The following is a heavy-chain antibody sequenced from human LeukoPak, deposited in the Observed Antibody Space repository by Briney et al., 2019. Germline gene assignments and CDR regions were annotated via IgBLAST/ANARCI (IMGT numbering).Heavy chain of an antibody. CDR2: IYYTGST. CDR1: GGSISSYY. D-gene: IGHD1-26*01. Sequence: LETLSLTCTVSGGSISSYYWSWIRQPPGKGLEWIGYIYYTGSTKYNASLKSRVTISADTSKNQFSLKLSSVTAADTAVYYCARDFADSGTWEPIWGQGTMVTVSS. CDR3: ARDFADSGTWEPI. J-gene: IGHJ3*02. V-gene: IGHV4-59*01.